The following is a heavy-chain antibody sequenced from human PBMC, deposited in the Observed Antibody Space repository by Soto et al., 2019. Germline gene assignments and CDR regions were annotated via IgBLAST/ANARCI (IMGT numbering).Heavy chain of an antibody. V-gene: IGHV3-11*01. Sequence: GGSLRLSCAASGFTFSDYYMSWIRQAPGKGLEWVSYISSSGSTIYYADSVKGRFTISRDNAKNSLYLQMNSLRAEDTAVYYCARVRSTHSSSWYNPWGQGTLVTVSS. J-gene: IGHJ5*02. CDR2: ISSSGSTI. CDR1: GFTFSDYY. CDR3: ARVRSTHSSSWYNP. D-gene: IGHD6-13*01.